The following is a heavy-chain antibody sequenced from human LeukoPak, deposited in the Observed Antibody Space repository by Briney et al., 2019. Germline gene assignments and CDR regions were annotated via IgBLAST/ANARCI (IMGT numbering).Heavy chain of an antibody. D-gene: IGHD6-6*01. CDR3: ARDRTRQRYFDF. Sequence: PSETLSLTCTVSGGSISSSSYYWGWIRQPPGKGLEWIGSIYYSGGTYYNPSLKSRVIISIDTSKNQFFLKLSSVTAADTAVYFCARDRTRQRYFDFWGQGTLAPVSS. CDR1: GGSISSSSYY. CDR2: IYYSGGT. J-gene: IGHJ4*02. V-gene: IGHV4-39*07.